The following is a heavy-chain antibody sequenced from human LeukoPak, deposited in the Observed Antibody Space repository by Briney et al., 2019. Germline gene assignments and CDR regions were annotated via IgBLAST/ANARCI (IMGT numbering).Heavy chain of an antibody. D-gene: IGHD3-22*01. CDR2: ISAYNSNT. CDR3: ARLVGAYYDSSGYYDFDY. J-gene: IGHJ4*02. V-gene: IGHV1-18*01. Sequence: ASVKVSCKASGYTFTSYGISWVRQAPGQGLEWMGWISAYNSNTNYAQKFQGRVTVTTDTSTSTAYIELRSLRSEDTAVYYCARLVGAYYDSSGYYDFDYWGQGTLVTVSS. CDR1: GYTFTSYG.